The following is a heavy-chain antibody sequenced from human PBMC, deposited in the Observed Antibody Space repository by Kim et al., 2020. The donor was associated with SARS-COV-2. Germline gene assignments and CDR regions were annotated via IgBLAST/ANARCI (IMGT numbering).Heavy chain of an antibody. D-gene: IGHD6-13*01. CDR3: AHRGAYSIPSFDY. Sequence: YNPSLESRPTITKDTSQNQVVLTMTNMDPVDTATYYCAHRGAYSIPSFDYWGQGTLVTVSS. V-gene: IGHV2-5*01. J-gene: IGHJ4*02.